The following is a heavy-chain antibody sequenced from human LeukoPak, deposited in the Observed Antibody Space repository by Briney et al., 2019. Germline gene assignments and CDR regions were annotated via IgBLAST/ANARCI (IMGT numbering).Heavy chain of an antibody. V-gene: IGHV3-74*03. CDR3: ARDVYYDSSGYNYFDY. Sequence: PGGSLRLSCAASGFTFSRYWMHWVRQAPGKGLMWVSRISPDGSTTLYADSVKGRFTISRDNAKNTLYLQMNSLGAEDTAVYYCARDVYYDSSGYNYFDYWGQGTLVTVSS. CDR2: ISPDGSTT. J-gene: IGHJ4*02. CDR1: GFTFSRYW. D-gene: IGHD3-22*01.